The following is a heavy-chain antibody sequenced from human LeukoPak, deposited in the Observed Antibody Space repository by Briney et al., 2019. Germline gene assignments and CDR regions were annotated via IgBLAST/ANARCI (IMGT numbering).Heavy chain of an antibody. CDR3: ARRVDSAAFDY. D-gene: IGHD3/OR15-3a*01. Sequence: SETLSLTCTVSGASISSGSDYWGWIRQPPGKGLEWIANMRYSGSTYYNPSLKSRVTISVDTSKNQFSLKLSSVTAADTAVYYCARRVDSAAFDYWRKGTLVT. CDR2: MRYSGST. J-gene: IGHJ4*02. CDR1: GASISSGSDY. V-gene: IGHV4-39*07.